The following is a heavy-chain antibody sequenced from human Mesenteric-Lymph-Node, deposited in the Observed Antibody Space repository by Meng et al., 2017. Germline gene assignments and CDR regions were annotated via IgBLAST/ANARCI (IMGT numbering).Heavy chain of an antibody. Sequence: QQVGPGQDNPSATLALSSAVLRGSSSNSNWWSWVGQTPGNVLEWIGEIYHSGTTNYNPSLESRVTISVDKSKIPFSLKLSSVTAADTAVYYCASFPPPGKQWLVTDYWGQGTLVTVSS. CDR3: ASFPPPGKQWLVTDY. CDR2: IYHSGTT. CDR1: RGSSSNSNW. J-gene: IGHJ4*02. D-gene: IGHD6-19*01. V-gene: IGHV4-4*02.